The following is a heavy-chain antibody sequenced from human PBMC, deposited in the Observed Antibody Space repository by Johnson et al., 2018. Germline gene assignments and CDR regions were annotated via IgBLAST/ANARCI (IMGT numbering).Heavy chain of an antibody. D-gene: IGHD2-21*02. CDR1: EFTFSRFG. CDR3: ATEPCGGDCYLEYLHH. CDR2: ISNDGSNK. V-gene: IGHV3-30*03. Sequence: QVQLQESGGGVVQPGRSLRLSCAASEFTFSRFGMYWVRQAPGKGLEWVAFISNDGSNKYYGDSVKGRFTISRDNSKNTLYLQMNSLRAEDTAVYYCATEPCGGDCYLEYLHHWGQGTLVTVSS. J-gene: IGHJ1*01.